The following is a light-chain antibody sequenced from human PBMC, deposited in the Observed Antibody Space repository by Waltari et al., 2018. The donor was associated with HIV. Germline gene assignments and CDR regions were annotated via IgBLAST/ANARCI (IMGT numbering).Light chain of an antibody. CDR2: QDP. V-gene: IGLV3-1*01. Sequence: SYELTQPPSVSVSPGQTASITCSGDKLGDKYACWYQQRPGQSPVLVIYQDPTRPSGIPERFSGSNSANTATLTISGTQAMDEADYYCQAWDSSTAQFGGGTKLTVL. J-gene: IGLJ2*01. CDR3: QAWDSSTAQ. CDR1: KLGDKY.